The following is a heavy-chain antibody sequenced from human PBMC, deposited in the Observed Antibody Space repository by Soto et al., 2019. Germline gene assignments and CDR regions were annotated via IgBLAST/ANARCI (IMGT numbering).Heavy chain of an antibody. J-gene: IGHJ5*02. D-gene: IGHD3-22*01. Sequence: SETLSLTCAVSGGSISSGGYSWSWIRQPPGKGLEWIGYIYHSGGTYYNPSLKSRVTISVDRSKNQFSLKLSSVTAADTAVYYCARAGWNYYDSSGYLNWFDPWGQGTLVTVSS. V-gene: IGHV4-30-2*01. CDR2: IYHSGGT. CDR1: GGSISSGGYS. CDR3: ARAGWNYYDSSGYLNWFDP.